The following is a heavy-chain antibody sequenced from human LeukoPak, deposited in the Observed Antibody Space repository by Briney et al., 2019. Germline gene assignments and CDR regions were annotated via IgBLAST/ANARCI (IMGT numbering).Heavy chain of an antibody. J-gene: IGHJ4*02. CDR2: INHSGST. V-gene: IGHV4-34*01. CDR3: VRGQEEREVLQRAVHFDY. D-gene: IGHD1-26*01. CDR1: GGSFSAYY. Sequence: SETLSLTCAVYGGSFSAYYWSWIRQPPGKGLEWIGEINHSGSTNYNPSLKSRVTMSVDTSKNQFSLKLSSVTSADTAVYYCVRGQEEREVLQRAVHFDYWGQGTLVTVSS.